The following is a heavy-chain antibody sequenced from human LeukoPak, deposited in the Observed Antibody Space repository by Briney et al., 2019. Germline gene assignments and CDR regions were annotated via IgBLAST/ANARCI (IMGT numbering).Heavy chain of an antibody. D-gene: IGHD1-1*01. J-gene: IGHJ4*02. Sequence: GGSLRLSCEVSGFTFGNYAMSWVRQAPGKGLEWITTIAGGDESTYYADSVKGRFAISRDNSKNTVFLHMNSLRVEDTAVYYCARGVYWSLDYWGQGTPVTVSS. CDR2: IAGGDEST. V-gene: IGHV3-23*01. CDR3: ARGVYWSLDY. CDR1: GFTFGNYA.